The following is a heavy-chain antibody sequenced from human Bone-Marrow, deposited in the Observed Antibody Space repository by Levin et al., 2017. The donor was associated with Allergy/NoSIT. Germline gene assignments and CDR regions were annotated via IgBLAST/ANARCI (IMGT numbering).Heavy chain of an antibody. J-gene: IGHJ4*02. CDR2: IYWDDDK. Sequence: VSGPTLVKPTQTLTLTCTFSGFSLSTTGVGVTWIRQPPGKALEWLALIYWDDDKRYRPSLKSRLTITKDTSNNQVVLTMTNMDPVDTATYYCAHLAVAGSRGIFGPDYWGQGTLVTVSS. D-gene: IGHD6-19*01. CDR1: GFSLSTTGVG. CDR3: AHLAVAGSRGIFGPDY. V-gene: IGHV2-5*02.